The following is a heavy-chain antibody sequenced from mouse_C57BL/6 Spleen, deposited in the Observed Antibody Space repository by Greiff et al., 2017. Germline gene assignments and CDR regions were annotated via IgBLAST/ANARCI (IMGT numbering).Heavy chain of an antibody. CDR3: ARDGSSYGWYFDG. Sequence: QVQLQQPGAELVRPGTSVKLSCKASGYTFTSYWMHWVKQRPGQGLEWIGVIDPSDSYTNYNQKFKGKATLTVDTSSSTAYMQLSSLTSEDSAVYYCARDGSSYGWYFDGWGTGTTVTVAS. V-gene: IGHV1-59*01. CDR2: IDPSDSYT. J-gene: IGHJ1*03. D-gene: IGHD1-1*01. CDR1: GYTFTSYW.